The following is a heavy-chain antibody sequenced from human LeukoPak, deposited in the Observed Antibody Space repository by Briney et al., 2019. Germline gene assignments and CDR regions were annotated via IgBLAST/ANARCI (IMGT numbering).Heavy chain of an antibody. J-gene: IGHJ5*02. V-gene: IGHV4-59*12. CDR3: ARGVRGSDFSSGYNTEGNELDT. D-gene: IGHD3-3*01. CDR1: GGSMTHFY. Sequence: PSETLSLTCTVSGGSMTHFYWTWIRQFPGRGLEWIGYVHHSGSTGYHPSLKTRVVISVDMSKGQFSLKLNSVTTEDTAVYYCARGVRGSDFSSGYNTEGNELDTWGQGALVIVSS. CDR2: VHHSGST.